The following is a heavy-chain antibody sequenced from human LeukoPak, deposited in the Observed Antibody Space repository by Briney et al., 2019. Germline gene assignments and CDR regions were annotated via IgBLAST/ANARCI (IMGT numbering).Heavy chain of an antibody. Sequence: GGSLRLSCAASGFTFSSYSMNWVRQAPGKRLEWVSSISSSSSYIYYADSVKGRFPISRANAKNSLYLQMNSLRAEDTAVYYCARDPASASGSYRSVDYWGQGTLVTVSS. CDR3: ARDPASASGSYRSVDY. CDR2: ISSSSSYI. D-gene: IGHD1-26*01. CDR1: GFTFSSYS. V-gene: IGHV3-21*01. J-gene: IGHJ4*02.